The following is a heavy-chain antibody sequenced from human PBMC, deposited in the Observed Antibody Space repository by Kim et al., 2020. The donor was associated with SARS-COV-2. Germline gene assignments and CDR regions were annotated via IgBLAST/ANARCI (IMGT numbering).Heavy chain of an antibody. CDR1: GFTLSDAW. J-gene: IGHJ5*02. D-gene: IGHD3-10*01. V-gene: IGHV3-15*05. CDR2: IKSKIDRGTT. CDR3: TSDFGGGGKNDL. Sequence: GGSLRLSCAASGFTLSDAWMTWVRQAPGKGLEWLGLIKSKIDRGTTDYSGLVKGRFTISRDDSTDTLFLQMNSLRIEDTGVYFCTSDFGGGGKNDLWGQGTLVTVSP.